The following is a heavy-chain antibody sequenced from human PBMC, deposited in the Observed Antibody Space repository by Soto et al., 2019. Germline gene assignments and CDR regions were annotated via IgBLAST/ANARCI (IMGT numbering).Heavy chain of an antibody. CDR2: FDPEDGET. Sequence: ASVKVSCKXSGYTLTELSMHWVRQAPGKGLEWMGGFDPEDGETIYAQKFQGRVTMTEDTSTDTAYMELSSLRSEDTAVYYCATDLLVVGAIHFDYWGQGTLVTVSS. D-gene: IGHD1-26*01. J-gene: IGHJ4*02. CDR1: GYTLTELS. V-gene: IGHV1-24*01. CDR3: ATDLLVVGAIHFDY.